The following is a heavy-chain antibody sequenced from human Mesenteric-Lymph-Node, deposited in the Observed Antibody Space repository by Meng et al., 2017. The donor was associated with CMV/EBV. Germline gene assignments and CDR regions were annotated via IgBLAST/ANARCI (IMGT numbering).Heavy chain of an antibody. Sequence: SSSSGGYSWSWIRQPPGKGLEWIGYIYHSGSTYYNPSLKSRVTISVDRSKNQFSLKLSSVTAADTAVYYCARDRGDYGGRNWYFDLWGRGTLVTVSS. CDR1: SSSSGGYS. J-gene: IGHJ2*01. CDR3: ARDRGDYGGRNWYFDL. V-gene: IGHV4-30-2*01. CDR2: IYHSGST. D-gene: IGHD4-23*01.